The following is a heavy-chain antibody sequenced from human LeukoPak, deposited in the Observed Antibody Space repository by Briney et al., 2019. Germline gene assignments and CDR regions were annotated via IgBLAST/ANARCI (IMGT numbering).Heavy chain of an antibody. D-gene: IGHD3-16*01. CDR1: GGSISSYY. V-gene: IGHV4-4*07. CDR2: IYASGST. Sequence: SETLSLTCTVSGGSISSYYWSWIRQPAGKGLEWIGRIYASGSTNYSPSLKSRVTMTVDTSKNQFSLKLSSVTAADTAVYYCARDIVDYGLLGWFDSWGQGTLVTVSS. J-gene: IGHJ5*01. CDR3: ARDIVDYGLLGWFDS.